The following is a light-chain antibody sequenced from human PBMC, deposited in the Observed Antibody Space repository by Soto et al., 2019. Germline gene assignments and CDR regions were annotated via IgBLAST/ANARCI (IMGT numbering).Light chain of an antibody. V-gene: IGKV3-20*01. J-gene: IGKJ2*01. Sequence: EIVLTQSPGTLSLSPGVRATLSCRASQSVSSSYLAWYQQKPGQAPRLLIYGASSRATGIPDRFSGSGSGTDFTLTISRLEPEDFAGYYCQQYDSSPPGYTFGQGTKLEIK. CDR2: GAS. CDR1: QSVSSSY. CDR3: QQYDSSPPGYT.